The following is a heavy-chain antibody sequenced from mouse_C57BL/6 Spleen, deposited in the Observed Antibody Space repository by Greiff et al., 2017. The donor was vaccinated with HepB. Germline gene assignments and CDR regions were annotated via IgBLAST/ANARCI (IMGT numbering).Heavy chain of an antibody. CDR1: GYTFTGYW. CDR3: ARSPTGSYGSSYYWYFDV. D-gene: IGHD1-1*01. CDR2: ILPGSGST. V-gene: IGHV1-9*01. Sequence: QVQLQQSGAELMKPGASVKLSCKATGYTFTGYWIEWVKQRPGHGLEWIGEILPGSGSTNYNEKFKGKATFTADTSSNTAYMQLSSLTTEDSAIYYCARSPTGSYGSSYYWYFDVWGTGTTVTVSS. J-gene: IGHJ1*03.